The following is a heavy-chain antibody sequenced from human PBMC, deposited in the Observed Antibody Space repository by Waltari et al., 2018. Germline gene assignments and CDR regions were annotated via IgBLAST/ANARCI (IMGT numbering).Heavy chain of an antibody. CDR2: FDPEDGET. D-gene: IGHD6-19*01. J-gene: IGHJ4*02. CDR1: GYTLTDLS. V-gene: IGHV1-24*01. CDR3: ATDSSGWYRWSY. Sequence: QVQLVQSGAEVQKPGASVKVSCKVSGYTLTDLSMPWVRQAPGKGLEWVGGFDPEDGETIYAQKFQGRVTMTEDTSTDTAYMELSSLRSEDTAVYYCATDSSGWYRWSYWGQGTLVTVSS.